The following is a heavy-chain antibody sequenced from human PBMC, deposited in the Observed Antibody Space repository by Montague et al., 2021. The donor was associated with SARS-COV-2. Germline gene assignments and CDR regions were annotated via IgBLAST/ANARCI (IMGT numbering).Heavy chain of an antibody. Sequence: SLRLSCAASGFTFSSYAMSRVRQAPGKGLEWVSVIYSGGSSPYXXXSXXXRFXISRDNSKNTLYLQMDSLRAEDTAVYYCAKVKHVHYDFWSGYRGGYFDYWGQGTLVTVSS. CDR2: IYSGGSSP. D-gene: IGHD3-3*01. V-gene: IGHV3-23*03. CDR3: AKVKHVHYDFWSGYRGGYFDY. CDR1: GFTFSSYA. J-gene: IGHJ4*02.